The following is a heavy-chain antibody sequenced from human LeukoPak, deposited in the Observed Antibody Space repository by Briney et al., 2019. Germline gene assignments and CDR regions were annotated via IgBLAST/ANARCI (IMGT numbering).Heavy chain of an antibody. Sequence: SVKVSCKASGGTFSSYAISWVRQAHGQGLEWMGGIIPIFGTANYAQKFQGRVTITTDESTSTAYMELSSLRSEDTAVYYCAIEVSYYFDYWGQGTLVTVSS. J-gene: IGHJ4*02. CDR2: IIPIFGTA. CDR3: AIEVSYYFDY. CDR1: GGTFSSYA. V-gene: IGHV1-69*05.